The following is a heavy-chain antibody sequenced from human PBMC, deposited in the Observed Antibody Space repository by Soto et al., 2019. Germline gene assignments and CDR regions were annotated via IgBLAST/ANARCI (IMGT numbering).Heavy chain of an antibody. D-gene: IGHD3-22*01. Sequence: EVQLLESGGGLVQPGGSLRLSCAASGFTFSSYAMTWVRQAPGKGLEWVSAITRSGDYTHYVDSVKGRFTISRDNSKNTRYLQMNRLRAVDTDVYYCAKLGSYYEQYDHWYFDLWGRGTLVTVFS. CDR2: ITRSGDYT. V-gene: IGHV3-23*01. CDR3: AKLGSYYEQYDHWYFDL. CDR1: GFTFSSYA. J-gene: IGHJ2*01.